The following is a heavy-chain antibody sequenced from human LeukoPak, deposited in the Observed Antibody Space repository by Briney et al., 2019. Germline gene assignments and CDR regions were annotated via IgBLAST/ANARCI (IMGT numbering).Heavy chain of an antibody. CDR2: ISYDGSNK. CDR1: GFTFSSYA. Sequence: GRSLRLSCAASGFTFSSYAMHWVRQAPGKGLEWVAVISYDGSNKYYADSVKGRFTISRDNSKNTLYLQMNSLRAEDTAVYYCAKDASVYLEWLFPTFDYWGQGTLVTVSS. V-gene: IGHV3-30-3*01. D-gene: IGHD3-3*01. J-gene: IGHJ4*02. CDR3: AKDASVYLEWLFPTFDY.